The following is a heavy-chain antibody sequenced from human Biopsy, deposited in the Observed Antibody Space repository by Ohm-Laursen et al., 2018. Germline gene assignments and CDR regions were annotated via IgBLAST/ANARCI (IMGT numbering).Heavy chain of an antibody. CDR1: GGLNSNYY. CDR3: ATGPKRLTGTSYFES. D-gene: IGHD1-7*01. J-gene: IGHJ4*02. Sequence: SDTLSLTCSVSGGLNSNYYWSWVRQSAGKGLVWIGRLYTSGDTNYNPSLKSRVSVSEDTSRRQFSLRLTSVTAVDTAVYYCATGPKRLTGTSYFESWGRGILVTVSS. CDR2: LYTSGDT. V-gene: IGHV4-4*07.